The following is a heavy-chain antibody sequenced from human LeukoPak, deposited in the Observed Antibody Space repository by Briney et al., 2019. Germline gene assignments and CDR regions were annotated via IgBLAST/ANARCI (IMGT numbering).Heavy chain of an antibody. V-gene: IGHV3-33*01. CDR2: IWYDGSNK. CDR3: ARDVDFYDTSGPYRY. CDR1: GFTFSSYG. Sequence: GGSLRLSCAASGFTFSSYGMHWVRQAPGKGLEWVAVIWYDGSNKYYADSVKGRFTISRDNAKNSLYLQMNSLRAEDTAVYYCARDVDFYDTSGPYRYWGQGTLVTVSS. D-gene: IGHD3-22*01. J-gene: IGHJ4*02.